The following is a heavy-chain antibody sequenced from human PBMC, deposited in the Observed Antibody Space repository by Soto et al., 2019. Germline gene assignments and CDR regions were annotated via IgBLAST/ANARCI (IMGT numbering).Heavy chain of an antibody. Sequence: GGSLRLSCAASGFTFSSYWMSWVRQAPGKGLEWVANMNQDGSEKFYVDSVKGRFTISRDNAKNSLYLQMNSLRAEDTAVYYCARDGWVHCSSGSCNDYWGQGTLVTVST. J-gene: IGHJ4*02. V-gene: IGHV3-7*01. CDR3: ARDGWVHCSSGSCNDY. CDR2: MNQDGSEK. CDR1: GFTFSSYW. D-gene: IGHD2-15*01.